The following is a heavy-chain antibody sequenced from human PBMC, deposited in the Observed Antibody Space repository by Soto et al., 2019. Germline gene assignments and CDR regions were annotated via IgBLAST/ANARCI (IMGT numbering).Heavy chain of an antibody. D-gene: IGHD3-10*01. CDR3: ARGKDYGSGSYSGY. J-gene: IGHJ4*02. CDR2: IYSGGST. Sequence: EVQLVESGGGLIQPGGSLRLSCAASGLTVSSSYMSWVRQAPGKGLEWVSVIYSGGSTDYADSVKGRFTISRDNSKNTLYLQMNSLRAEDTAVYYCARGKDYGSGSYSGYWGQGTLVTVSS. CDR1: GLTVSSSY. V-gene: IGHV3-53*01.